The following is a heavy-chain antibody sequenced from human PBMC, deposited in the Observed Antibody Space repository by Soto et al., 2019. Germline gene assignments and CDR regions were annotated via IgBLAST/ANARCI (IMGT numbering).Heavy chain of an antibody. Sequence: SETLSLTCTVSGVSISSGGQYWSWIRQHPGKGLEWIGYIYDSGSTYYNPSLRSRVTISVDTSKKQFSLKLRSVTAADTAVYYCARDAAEYYFDYWGQGTLVTVSS. J-gene: IGHJ4*02. CDR3: ARDAAEYYFDY. CDR2: IYDSGST. D-gene: IGHD6-25*01. V-gene: IGHV4-31*03. CDR1: GVSISSGGQY.